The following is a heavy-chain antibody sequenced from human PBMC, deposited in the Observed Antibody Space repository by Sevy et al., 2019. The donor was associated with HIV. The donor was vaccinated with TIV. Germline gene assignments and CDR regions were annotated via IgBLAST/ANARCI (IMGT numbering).Heavy chain of an antibody. D-gene: IGHD2-15*01. Sequence: GGSLRLSCAASGFTFSSYSMNWVRQAPGKGLEWVSYFSSISSTIYYADSVKGRFTISRDNAKNSLYLQMNSLRDEDTAVYYCARGHSKYCSGGSCYSMAYNWFDPWGQGTLVTVSS. CDR3: ARGHSKYCSGGSCYSMAYNWFDP. CDR2: FSSISSTI. J-gene: IGHJ5*02. V-gene: IGHV3-48*02. CDR1: GFTFSSYS.